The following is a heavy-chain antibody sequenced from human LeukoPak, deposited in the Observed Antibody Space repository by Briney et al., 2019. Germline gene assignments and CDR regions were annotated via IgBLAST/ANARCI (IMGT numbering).Heavy chain of an antibody. CDR3: AKRGGYDYGSHFDY. D-gene: IGHD5-18*01. CDR2: MSGSGANT. Sequence: GGSLRLSCTPSGFTFSTYGMAWVRQAPGKGLEGVSRMSGSGANTNYADSVKGRLTLSRDSSNNTLYLHLDNLRAEDTAVYFCAKRGGYDYGSHFDYWGQGTLVTVSS. CDR1: GFTFSTYG. V-gene: IGHV3-23*01. J-gene: IGHJ4*02.